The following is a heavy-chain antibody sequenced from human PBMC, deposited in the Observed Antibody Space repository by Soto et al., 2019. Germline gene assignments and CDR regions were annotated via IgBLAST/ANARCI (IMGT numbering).Heavy chain of an antibody. Sequence: ASVKVSCKVSGYTLTELSMHWVRQAPGKGLEWMGGFDPEDGETIYAQKFQGRVTMTEDTSTDTAYMELSSLRSEDTAVYYCATVVHSSGWSYFDYWGQGTLVTVSS. D-gene: IGHD6-19*01. J-gene: IGHJ4*02. CDR1: GYTLTELS. CDR3: ATVVHSSGWSYFDY. CDR2: FDPEDGET. V-gene: IGHV1-24*01.